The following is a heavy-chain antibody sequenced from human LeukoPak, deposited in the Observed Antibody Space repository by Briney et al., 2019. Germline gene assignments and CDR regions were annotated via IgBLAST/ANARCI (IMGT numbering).Heavy chain of an antibody. J-gene: IGHJ4*02. Sequence: GRSLRLSCAASGFTFSSYAMHWVRQAPGKGLEWVAVISHDGSNKYYADSVKGRFTISRDNSKNTLYLQMNSLRAEDTAVYYCAREKEQGGFDYWGQGTLVTVSS. D-gene: IGHD3-16*01. V-gene: IGHV3-30-3*01. CDR2: ISHDGSNK. CDR3: AREKEQGGFDY. CDR1: GFTFSSYA.